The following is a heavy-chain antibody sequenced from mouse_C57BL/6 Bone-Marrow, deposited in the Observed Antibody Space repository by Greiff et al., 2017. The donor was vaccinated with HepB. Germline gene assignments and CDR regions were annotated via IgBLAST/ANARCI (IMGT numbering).Heavy chain of an antibody. CDR2: IYPGDGDT. J-gene: IGHJ1*03. CDR3: ARVVDYGEVYFDV. D-gene: IGHD1-1*01. Sequence: QVQLQQSGPELVKPGASVKISCKASGYAFSSSWMNWVKQRPGKGLEWIGRIYPGDGDTNYNGKFKGQATLTADKSSSTAYMQLSSLTSEDSAVYFCARVVDYGEVYFDVWGTGTTVTVSS. CDR1: GYAFSSSW. V-gene: IGHV1-82*01.